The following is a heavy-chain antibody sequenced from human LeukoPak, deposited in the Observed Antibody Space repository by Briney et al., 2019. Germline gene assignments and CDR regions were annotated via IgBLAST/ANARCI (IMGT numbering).Heavy chain of an antibody. Sequence: GGALQISCKDSGHTFTHYWIAGVRQLPGKGLEGMGMIYPGDSSTRYSPSFEGQVTISADTSISTAYLQWSSLQAADTAMYYCARQVGATGHFDLWGQGTLVTVSS. CDR2: IYPGDSST. V-gene: IGHV5-51*01. J-gene: IGHJ4*02. D-gene: IGHD1-26*01. CDR1: GHTFTHYW. CDR3: ARQVGATGHFDL.